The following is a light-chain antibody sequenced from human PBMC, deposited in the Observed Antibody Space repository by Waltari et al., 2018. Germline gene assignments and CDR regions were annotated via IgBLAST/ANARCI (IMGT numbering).Light chain of an antibody. V-gene: IGLV10-54*01. Sequence: QAGLTQPPSMSKDLRQTATLTCTGNSNNVGYQGAAWLQQHQGHPPKLLSYRNNDRPSGISERFSASRSGNPASLTITGLQPEDEADYYCSAWDSSLSAWVFGGGTKLTVL. J-gene: IGLJ3*02. CDR3: SAWDSSLSAWV. CDR1: SNNVGYQG. CDR2: RNN.